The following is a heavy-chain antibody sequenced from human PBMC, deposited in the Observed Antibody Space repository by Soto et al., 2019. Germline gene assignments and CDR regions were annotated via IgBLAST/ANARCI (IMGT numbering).Heavy chain of an antibody. CDR2: VSATGGST. Sequence: GGSLRLSCAASGFTFSTYAMSWVRQAPGKGLEWVSAVSATGGSTYYADSVKGRFTISRDKSMNALYLQMNSLRIEDTAVYFCAPPRGYGVFDAYDIWGQGTTVPVSS. D-gene: IGHD4-17*01. CDR1: GFTFSTYA. V-gene: IGHV3-23*01. J-gene: IGHJ3*02. CDR3: APPRGYGVFDAYDI.